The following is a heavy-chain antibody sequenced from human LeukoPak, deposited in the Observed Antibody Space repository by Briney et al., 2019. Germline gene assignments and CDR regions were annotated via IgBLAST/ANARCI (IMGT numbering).Heavy chain of an antibody. CDR2: ISYDGSNK. CDR3: ARDPHSTGTSP. V-gene: IGHV3-30-3*01. CDR1: GFTFSSYA. D-gene: IGHD1-1*01. Sequence: PGGSLRLSCAASGFTFSSYAMHWVRQAPGKGLEWVAVISYDGSNKYYADSVKGRFTISRDNSKNTLYLQMNSLRAEDTAVYYCARDPHSTGTSPWVQGTLVTVSS. J-gene: IGHJ5*02.